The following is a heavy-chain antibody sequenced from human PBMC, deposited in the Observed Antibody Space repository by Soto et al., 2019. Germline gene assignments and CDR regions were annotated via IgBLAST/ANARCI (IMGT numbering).Heavy chain of an antibody. CDR3: AKSAPMDAGDKYYYDF. CDR1: GGTFSTFG. V-gene: IGHV1-69*13. D-gene: IGHD4-17*01. CDR2: IIPFFGTA. Sequence: SVKVSCKASGGTFSTFGISRVRQAPGQGLEWMGGIIPFFGTARYSQKFEDRITITADESTNTVYMDLRSLTSEDTAIYYCAKSAPMDAGDKYYYDFWGRGALVTVSS. J-gene: IGHJ4*02.